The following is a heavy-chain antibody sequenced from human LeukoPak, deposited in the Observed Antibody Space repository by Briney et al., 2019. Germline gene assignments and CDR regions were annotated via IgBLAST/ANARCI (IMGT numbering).Heavy chain of an antibody. Sequence: SETLSLTCAVYGDFFSGYYWSWIRQPPGKGLEWIGEIHHSGTTNYNPSLKSRVTISVDKSKNEFSLKLNSVTAADTAVYYCARAFLVGYSPEEYFFDYWGQGTLVTVSS. CDR1: GDFFSGYY. CDR3: ARAFLVGYSPEEYFFDY. CDR2: IHHSGTT. D-gene: IGHD2-15*01. J-gene: IGHJ4*02. V-gene: IGHV4-34*01.